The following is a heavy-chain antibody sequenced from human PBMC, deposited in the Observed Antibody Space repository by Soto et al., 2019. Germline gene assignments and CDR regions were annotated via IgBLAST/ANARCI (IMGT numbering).Heavy chain of an antibody. V-gene: IGHV1-46*03. D-gene: IGHD4-17*01. Sequence: ASVKVSCKESGYTFTSYYRYWVQQAPGQGLEWMGIINPSGGSTSYAQKFQGRVTMTRDTSTSTVYMELSSLRSEGTAVYYCARGRVTTTGLGAFDIWGQGTMVTVSS. J-gene: IGHJ3*02. CDR1: GYTFTSYY. CDR3: ARGRVTTTGLGAFDI. CDR2: INPSGGST.